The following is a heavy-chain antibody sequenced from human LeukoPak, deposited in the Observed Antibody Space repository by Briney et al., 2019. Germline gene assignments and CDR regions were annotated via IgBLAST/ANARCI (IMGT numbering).Heavy chain of an antibody. Sequence: GGSLRLSCAASGFTFSSYGMHWVRQAPGKGLEWVAVILSDGSKEFYTDSVKGRFTISRDNSKNTLYLQMNSLRAEDTAVYYCAKDLRGVGSSWYGMDVWGQGTTVTVSS. CDR1: GFTFSSYG. V-gene: IGHV3-30*02. J-gene: IGHJ6*02. CDR3: AKDLRGVGSSWYGMDV. D-gene: IGHD6-13*01. CDR2: ILSDGSKE.